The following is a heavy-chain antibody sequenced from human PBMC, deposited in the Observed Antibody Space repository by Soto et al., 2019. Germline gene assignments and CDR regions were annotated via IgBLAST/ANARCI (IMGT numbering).Heavy chain of an antibody. CDR2: IDPSDSYT. D-gene: IGHD6-13*01. Sequence: GESLKISCKGSGYSFTSYWISWVRQMPGKGLEWMGRIDPSDSYTNYSPSFQGHVTISADKSISTAYLQWSSLKASDTAMYYCARAEAAAGITSFGAASYGMDVWGQGTTVTVSS. CDR1: GYSFTSYW. V-gene: IGHV5-10-1*01. CDR3: ARAEAAAGITSFGAASYGMDV. J-gene: IGHJ6*02.